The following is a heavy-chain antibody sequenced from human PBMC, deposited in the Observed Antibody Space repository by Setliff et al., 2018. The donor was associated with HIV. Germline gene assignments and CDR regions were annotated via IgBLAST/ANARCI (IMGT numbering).Heavy chain of an antibody. CDR2: FYYSGTT. CDR1: GASITTNSYY. CDR3: ARQTDLRGIAVAVPI. J-gene: IGHJ4*02. V-gene: IGHV4-39*01. D-gene: IGHD6-19*01. Sequence: SETLSLTCAVSGASITTNSYYWGWIRQTPEKGLEWIGDFYYSGTTYYNPSLKSRATISVDTSQNQFSLRLSSVTAADTAVYYCARQTDLRGIAVAVPIWGQGTLVTVSS.